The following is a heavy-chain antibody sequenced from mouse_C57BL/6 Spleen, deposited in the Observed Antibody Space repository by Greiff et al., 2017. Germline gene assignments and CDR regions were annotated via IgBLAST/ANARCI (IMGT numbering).Heavy chain of an antibody. D-gene: IGHD3-2*02. CDR3: ATPDSSRSFAY. J-gene: IGHJ3*01. Sequence: QVQPPQSGAELARPGASVKLSRKASGYTLTSYGISWVKQRTGQGLEWIGEIYPRSGNTYYNEKFKGKATLTADKSSSTAYMELRSLTSEDSAVYFCATPDSSRSFAYWGPGALVTVSA. V-gene: IGHV1-81*01. CDR2: IYPRSGNT. CDR1: GYTLTSYG.